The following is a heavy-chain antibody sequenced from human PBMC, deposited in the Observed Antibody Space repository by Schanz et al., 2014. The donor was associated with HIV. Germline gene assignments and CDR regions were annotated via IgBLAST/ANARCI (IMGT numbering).Heavy chain of an antibody. D-gene: IGHD5-12*01. CDR1: GFTFSSYS. V-gene: IGHV3-21*01. CDR3: ARGYGGYDHYDY. Sequence: EVQLVESGGGLVQPGGSLRLSCATSGFTFSSYSMNWVRQAPGKGLEWVSSISSSSSFIYYADSVKGRFTISRDNAKNSLYLQMNSLRAEDTAVYYCARGYGGYDHYDYWGQGTLVTVSS. J-gene: IGHJ4*02. CDR2: ISSSSSFI.